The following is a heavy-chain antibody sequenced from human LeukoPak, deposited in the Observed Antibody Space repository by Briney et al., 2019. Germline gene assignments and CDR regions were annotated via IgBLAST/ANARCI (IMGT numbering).Heavy chain of an antibody. CDR2: ISGSGGST. V-gene: IGHV3-23*01. CDR1: GFTFSSYA. Sequence: GGSLRLSRAASGFTFSSYAMSWVRQAPGKGLEWVSAISGSGGSTYYADSVKGRFTISRDNSKNTLYLQMNSLRAEDTAVYYCAKHYGQLVPFSNWFDPWGQGTLVTVSS. D-gene: IGHD6-6*01. J-gene: IGHJ5*02. CDR3: AKHYGQLVPFSNWFDP.